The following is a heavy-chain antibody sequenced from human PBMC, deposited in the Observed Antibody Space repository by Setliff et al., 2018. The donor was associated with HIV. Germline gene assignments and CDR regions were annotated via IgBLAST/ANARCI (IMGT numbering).Heavy chain of an antibody. D-gene: IGHD3-10*01. CDR2: INHSGST. CDR3: ARGRWFGEGPTNYYYYYMDV. V-gene: IGHV4-34*01. CDR1: GGSFSGYY. J-gene: IGHJ6*03. Sequence: SETLSLTCAVYGGSFSGYYWSWIRQPPGKGPEWIGEINHSGSTNYNPSLKSRVTISVDTSKNQFSLKLSSVTAADTAVYYCARGRWFGEGPTNYYYYYMDVWGKGTTVTVSS.